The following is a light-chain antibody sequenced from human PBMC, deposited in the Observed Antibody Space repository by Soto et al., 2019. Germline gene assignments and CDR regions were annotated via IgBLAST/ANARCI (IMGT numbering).Light chain of an antibody. J-gene: IGLJ1*01. Sequence: QSVLTQPASVSGSPGQSITISCAGTSSDVGGYHYVSWYQHHPGKVPKLMIYDVSNRPSGVSNRFSGSKSGNTASLTISGLQAEDEADYYCSSYTSSSTLVFGTGTKLTVL. CDR1: SSDVGGYHY. CDR3: SSYTSSSTLV. CDR2: DVS. V-gene: IGLV2-14*03.